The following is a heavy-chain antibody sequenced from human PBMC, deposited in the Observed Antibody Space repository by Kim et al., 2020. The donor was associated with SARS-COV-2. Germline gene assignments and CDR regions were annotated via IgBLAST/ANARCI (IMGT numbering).Heavy chain of an antibody. CDR3: AKDHDVFWQWLEETVYFDY. J-gene: IGHJ4*02. D-gene: IGHD6-19*01. CDR1: GFTFSSYG. Sequence: GGSLRLSCAASGFTFSSYGMHWVRQAPGKGLEWVAVISYDGSNKYYADSVKGRFTISRDNSKNTLYLQMNSLRAEDTAVYYCAKDHDVFWQWLEETVYFDYWGQGTLVTVSS. CDR2: ISYDGSNK. V-gene: IGHV3-30*18.